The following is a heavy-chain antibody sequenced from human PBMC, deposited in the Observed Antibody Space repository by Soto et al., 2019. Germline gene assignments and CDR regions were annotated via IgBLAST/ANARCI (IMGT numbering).Heavy chain of an antibody. D-gene: IGHD4-17*01. Sequence: EVQLVESGGGLVQPGGSLRLSCAASGFTFSNYAMNWVRQAPGKGLEWVSYISHKSSAIYHADSVKGRFTISRDNAKNSLYLHMNSLRDEDTAVYYCASDPYSSTTVTKMDYWGQGTLVTVSS. CDR3: ASDPYSSTTVTKMDY. V-gene: IGHV3-48*02. CDR1: GFTFSNYA. J-gene: IGHJ4*02. CDR2: ISHKSSAI.